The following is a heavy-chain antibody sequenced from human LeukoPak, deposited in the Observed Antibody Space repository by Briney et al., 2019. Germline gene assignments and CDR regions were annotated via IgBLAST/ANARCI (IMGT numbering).Heavy chain of an antibody. Sequence: DPSETLSLTCTVSGGSVTSADDYWSWIRQPPGKGLEWIGDIYYSGSTTYNPSLKRRITISLDTSKNQFSLNLRSVTAADTAVYYCASFRRRWLAIDYWGQGTLVTVSS. D-gene: IGHD6-19*01. CDR2: IYYSGST. CDR3: ASFRRRWLAIDY. CDR1: GGSVTSADDY. V-gene: IGHV4-61*08. J-gene: IGHJ4*02.